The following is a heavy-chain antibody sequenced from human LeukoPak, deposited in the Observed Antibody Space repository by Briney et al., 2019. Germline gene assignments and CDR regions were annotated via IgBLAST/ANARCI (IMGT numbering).Heavy chain of an antibody. J-gene: IGHJ4*02. V-gene: IGHV3-30-3*01. CDR3: AGEQAAAGRGFDY. D-gene: IGHD6-13*01. CDR2: ISIDGSNK. Sequence: GGSLRLSCAASGFTFSNYAMHWVRPAPGKGLEWVAVISIDGSNKYHADSVKGRFTISRDNSENTLYLQVNSLRAEDTAVYHCAGEQAAAGRGFDYWGQGTLVTVSS. CDR1: GFTFSNYA.